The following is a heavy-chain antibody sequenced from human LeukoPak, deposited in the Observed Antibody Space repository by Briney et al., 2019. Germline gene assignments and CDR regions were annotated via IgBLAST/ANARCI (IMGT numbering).Heavy chain of an antibody. CDR1: GGSISSYY. D-gene: IGHD5-24*01. Sequence: SETLSLTCTVSGGSISSYYWSWIRQPAGKGLEWIGRIYTSGSTNYNPSLKSRVTMSVDTSKNQFSLKLSSVTAADTAVYYCARDVEGGEMATIGYFDYWGQGTLVTVSS. CDR2: IYTSGST. J-gene: IGHJ4*02. V-gene: IGHV4-4*07. CDR3: ARDVEGGEMATIGYFDY.